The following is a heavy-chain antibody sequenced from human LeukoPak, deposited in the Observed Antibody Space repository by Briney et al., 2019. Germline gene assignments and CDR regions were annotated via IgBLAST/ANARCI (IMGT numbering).Heavy chain of an antibody. CDR1: GGTFSSYA. V-gene: IGHV1-69*05. Sequence: ASVKVSCKASGGTFSSYAISWVRQAPGQGLEWMGGIIPIFGTANYAQKFQGRATITTDESTSTAYMELSSLRSEDTAVYYCARDGYYDYVWGSYRTNWFDPWGQGTLVTVSS. D-gene: IGHD3-16*02. CDR2: IIPIFGTA. J-gene: IGHJ5*02. CDR3: ARDGYYDYVWGSYRTNWFDP.